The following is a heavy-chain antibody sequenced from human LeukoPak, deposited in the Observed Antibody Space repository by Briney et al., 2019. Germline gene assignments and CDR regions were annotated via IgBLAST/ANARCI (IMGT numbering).Heavy chain of an antibody. CDR1: GFTFSSYA. CDR3: AKAQRRRSWHAGNNWFAP. V-gene: IGHV3-23*01. Sequence: GGSLRLSCAASGFTFSSYAMSWVRQAPGKGLEWVSAISGSGGSTYYADSVKGRFTISRDNSKNTLYLQMNSLRAEDTAVYYCAKAQRRRSWHAGNNWFAPWGQGTLVTVSS. D-gene: IGHD6-13*01. CDR2: ISGSGGST. J-gene: IGHJ5*02.